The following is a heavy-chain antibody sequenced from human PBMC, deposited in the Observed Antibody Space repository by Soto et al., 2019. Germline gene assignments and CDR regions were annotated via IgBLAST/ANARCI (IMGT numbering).Heavy chain of an antibody. CDR2: ISYDGSHQ. Sequence: QVQLVESGGGVVQPGRSLRLSCVGSGFTFSSYGIQWVRQAPGKGLEWVAVISYDGSHQYYADSVKGRLTISRDNSKNTVFLHMNSLRTEDTAVYYCAKYSTFGTTDTHRWGQGTLVIVSS. V-gene: IGHV3-30*18. CDR3: AKYSTFGTTDTHR. CDR1: GFTFSSYG. J-gene: IGHJ4*02. D-gene: IGHD1-1*01.